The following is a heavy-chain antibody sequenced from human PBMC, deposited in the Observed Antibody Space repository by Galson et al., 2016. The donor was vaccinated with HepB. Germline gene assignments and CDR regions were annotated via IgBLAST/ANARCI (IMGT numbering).Heavy chain of an antibody. D-gene: IGHD6-19*01. J-gene: IGHJ4*02. CDR1: GFTFSSYG. CDR2: ISYDGSNK. V-gene: IGHV3-30*18. Sequence: SLRLSCAVSGFTFSSYGMHWVRQAPGKGLEWVALISYDGSNKDYADSVKGRFTITRDNSKKTLYLDMNSLRVDDTAVYYGAKDLYRSGRYGHSAYWGQGTLVTVAS. CDR3: AKDLYRSGRYGHSAY.